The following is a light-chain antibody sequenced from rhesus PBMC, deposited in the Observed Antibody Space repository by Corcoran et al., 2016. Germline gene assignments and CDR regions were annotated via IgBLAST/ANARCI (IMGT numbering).Light chain of an antibody. CDR2: EAS. J-gene: IGKJ1*01. CDR3: QHYSSAPWT. V-gene: IGKV1-21*01. Sequence: DIQMTQSPSSVSASVGDRVTITCRASQGITNDLAWYQQKQGETPKLLIYEASSLQGGIPSRFSGSGSGTDFTLTIGDLQSEDFTTYYCQHYSSAPWTFGQGTKVEIK. CDR1: QGITND.